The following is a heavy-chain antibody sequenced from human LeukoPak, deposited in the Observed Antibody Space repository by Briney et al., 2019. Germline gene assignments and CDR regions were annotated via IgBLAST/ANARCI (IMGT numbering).Heavy chain of an antibody. D-gene: IGHD3-16*01. CDR3: AREFEATGFWALDY. Sequence: GGSLRLSCTVSGFNFNNYWMHWVRQAPGKGLVWVSRMNNDGRVISYADSVNGRFTISTDNAKNTLYLQMNSLRAEDTAVHYCAREFEATGFWALDYWGPGTLVTASS. CDR2: MNNDGRVI. CDR1: GFNFNNYW. J-gene: IGHJ4*02. V-gene: IGHV3-74*01.